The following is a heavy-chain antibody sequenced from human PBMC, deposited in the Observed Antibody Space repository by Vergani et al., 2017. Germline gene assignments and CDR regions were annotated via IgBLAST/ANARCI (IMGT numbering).Heavy chain of an antibody. CDR1: GGSISSNF. D-gene: IGHD6-13*01. Sequence: QVQLQESGPGLVKPSETLSLTCSVSGGSISSNFWSWVRRPPGKGLEWIGYIHQSGRTNSNPSLKSRVTISIDTSKNQFSLKLNSVTAADTAVYYCARGSRAEGGSGPDKWGQGTLVTVSS. CDR3: ARGSRAEGGSGPDK. CDR2: IHQSGRT. V-gene: IGHV4-59*08. J-gene: IGHJ4*02.